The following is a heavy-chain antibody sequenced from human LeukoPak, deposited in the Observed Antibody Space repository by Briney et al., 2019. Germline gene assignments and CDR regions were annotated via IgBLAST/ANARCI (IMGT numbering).Heavy chain of an antibody. CDR3: ARTSGSYSGGAFDI. J-gene: IGHJ3*02. CDR2: IRNKANRYTT. D-gene: IGHD1-26*01. Sequence: GGSLRLSCAASGFTFSDHYMDWVRQAPGKGLEWVGRIRNKANRYTTEYAASVKGRFTFSRDDSRNSLYLQMNSLKTEDTAMYYCARTSGSYSGGAFDIWGQGTMVTVSS. V-gene: IGHV3-72*01. CDR1: GFTFSDHY.